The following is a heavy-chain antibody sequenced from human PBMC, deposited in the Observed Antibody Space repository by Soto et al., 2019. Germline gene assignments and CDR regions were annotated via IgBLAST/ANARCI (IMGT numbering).Heavy chain of an antibody. CDR2: ISSSSSYI. J-gene: IGHJ5*02. V-gene: IGHV3-21*01. CDR1: GFTFSSYS. Sequence: GGSLRLSCAASGFTFSSYSMNWVRQAPGKGLEWVSSISSSSSYIYYADSVKGRFTISRDNAKNSLYLQMNSLRAEDTAVYYCARDAVVPAGHLFDPWGQGTLVIVYS. CDR3: ARDAVVPAGHLFDP. D-gene: IGHD2-2*01.